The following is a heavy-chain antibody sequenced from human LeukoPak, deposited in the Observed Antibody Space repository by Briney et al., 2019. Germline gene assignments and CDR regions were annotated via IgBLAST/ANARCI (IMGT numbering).Heavy chain of an antibody. J-gene: IGHJ6*03. D-gene: IGHD2-2*01. Sequence: ASVKVSCKASGYTFTSYDINWVRQATGQELEWMGWMNPNSGNTGYAQKFQGRVTITRNTSISTAYMELSSLRSEDTAVYYCARGHCSSTSCFLYYYYMDVWGKGTTVTVSS. CDR1: GYTFTSYD. CDR3: ARGHCSSTSCFLYYYYMDV. CDR2: MNPNSGNT. V-gene: IGHV1-8*03.